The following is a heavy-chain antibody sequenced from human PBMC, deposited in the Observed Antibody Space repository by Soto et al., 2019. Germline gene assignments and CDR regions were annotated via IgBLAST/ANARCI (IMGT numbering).Heavy chain of an antibody. V-gene: IGHV1-69*01. CDR1: GGTFSNCA. D-gene: IGHD2-2*01. Sequence: QVQLVQSGAEVKKPGSSVKVSCKASGGTFSNCAINWVRQAPGQGLEWIGGVVTIFDTPKYAQQFQGRVTILADEATTTASMELSSLRSEDTAMYFCAWGRVGVPPSFPYYHYYGMDVWGQGTTVTVSS. CDR2: VVTIFDTP. J-gene: IGHJ6*02. CDR3: AWGRVGVPPSFPYYHYYGMDV.